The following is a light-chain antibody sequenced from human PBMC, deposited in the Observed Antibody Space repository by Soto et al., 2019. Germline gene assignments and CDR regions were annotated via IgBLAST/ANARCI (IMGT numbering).Light chain of an antibody. CDR3: QQRNVWPPVT. J-gene: IGKJ5*01. Sequence: DIQMTQSPSSLSASVGDRVTITCRASQAISDYLAWYQQKPGQVPNLLIYAASTLQAGVPSRFSGSGSGTDFTLTISSLEPEDSAVYYCQQRNVWPPVTFGQGTRLEIK. V-gene: IGKV1-27*01. CDR1: QAISDY. CDR2: AAS.